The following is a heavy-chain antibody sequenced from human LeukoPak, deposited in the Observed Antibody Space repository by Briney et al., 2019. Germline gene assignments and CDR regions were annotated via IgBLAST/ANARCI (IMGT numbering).Heavy chain of an antibody. V-gene: IGHV3-48*03. CDR1: GFTFSSYE. CDR3: ARLGGSVIDY. CDR2: TSNSGSTI. D-gene: IGHD3-16*01. Sequence: GGSPRLSCAASGFTFSSYEMNWVRQAPGKGLEWVSYTSNSGSTIYYADSVKGRFTISRDNAKNSLYLQRNRLRDEDTAVYYCARLGGSVIDYWGQGTLVTVSS. J-gene: IGHJ4*02.